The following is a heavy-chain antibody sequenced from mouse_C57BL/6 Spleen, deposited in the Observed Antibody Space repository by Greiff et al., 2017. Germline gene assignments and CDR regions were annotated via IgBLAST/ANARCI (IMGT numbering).Heavy chain of an antibody. Sequence: EVQLQQSGPELVKPGDSVKISCKASGYSFTGYFMNWVMQSHGKSLEWIGRINPYNGDTFYNQKFKGKATLTVDKSSSTAHMELRSLTSEFSAFYYGASDPSYFDYWGQGTTLTVSS. CDR2: INPYNGDT. J-gene: IGHJ2*01. V-gene: IGHV1-20*01. CDR3: ASDPSYFDY. CDR1: GYSFTGYF.